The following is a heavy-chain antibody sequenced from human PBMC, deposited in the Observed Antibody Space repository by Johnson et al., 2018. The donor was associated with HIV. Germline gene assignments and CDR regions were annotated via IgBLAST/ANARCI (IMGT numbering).Heavy chain of an antibody. V-gene: IGHV3-7*01. J-gene: IGHJ3*02. D-gene: IGHD3-16*01. Sequence: VQLVESGGGLVQPGGSLRLSCAASGFTFSSYWMNWVRQAPGKGLEWVANIKQDGSEKYYVDSVKCRFTISRANAKNSLSLQMNSLRAEDTAVYYCVRDAFDYRDASGRFGGAGFDIWGQGTVITVSS. CDR3: VRDAFDYRDASGRFGGAGFDI. CDR2: IKQDGSEK. CDR1: GFTFSSYW.